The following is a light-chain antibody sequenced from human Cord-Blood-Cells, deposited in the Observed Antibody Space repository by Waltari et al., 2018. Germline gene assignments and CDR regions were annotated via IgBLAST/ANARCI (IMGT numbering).Light chain of an antibody. CDR1: QSISSY. J-gene: IGKJ2*01. CDR2: AAS. Sequence: DIPNTQCPSFLSESVGARVTFPCRASQSISSYLNWYQQKPGKAPKLLIYAASSLQSGVPTRFSGSGSGTDFTLTISSLQPEDFATYYCQQSYSTPYTFGQGTKLEIK. V-gene: IGKV1-39*01. CDR3: QQSYSTPYT.